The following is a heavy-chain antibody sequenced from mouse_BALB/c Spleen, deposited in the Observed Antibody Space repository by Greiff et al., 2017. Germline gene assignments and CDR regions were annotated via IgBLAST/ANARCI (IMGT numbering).Heavy chain of an antibody. CDR2: ISSGSSTI. CDR1: GFTFSSFG. CDR3: ARLGEWFAY. Sequence: DVQLVESGGGLVQPGGSRKLSCAASGFTFSSFGMHWVRQAPEKGLEWVAYISSGSSTIYYADTVKGRFTISRDNPKNTLFLQMTSLRSEDTAMYYCARLGEWFAYWGQGTLVTVSA. V-gene: IGHV5-17*02. J-gene: IGHJ3*01.